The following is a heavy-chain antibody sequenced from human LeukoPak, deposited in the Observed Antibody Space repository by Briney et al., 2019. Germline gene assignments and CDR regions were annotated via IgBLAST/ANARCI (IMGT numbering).Heavy chain of an antibody. J-gene: IGHJ6*03. CDR2: MSYDGSNK. V-gene: IGHV3-30*04. CDR3: ARSLATSYYYMDV. D-gene: IGHD5-12*01. Sequence: GGSLRLSCAASGFTFSSYAMHWVRQAPGKGLEWVAVMSYDGSNKYYADSVKGRFTISRDNSKNTLYLQMNSLRAEDTAVYYCARSLATSYYYMDVWGKGTTVTVSS. CDR1: GFTFSSYA.